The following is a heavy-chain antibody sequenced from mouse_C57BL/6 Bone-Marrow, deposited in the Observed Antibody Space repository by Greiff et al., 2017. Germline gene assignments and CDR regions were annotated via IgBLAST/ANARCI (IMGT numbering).Heavy chain of an antibody. V-gene: IGHV1-62-2*01. CDR3: ARHGMIRSWFAY. D-gene: IGHD2-3*01. J-gene: IGHJ3*01. Sequence: QVQLQQSGAELVKPGASVKLSCTASGFTFTEYTIHWVKQRSGQGLEWIGWFYPGSGSIKYNEKFKDKVTLTADHSSSTVYMELSRLTSEDSAVYFCARHGMIRSWFAYWGQGTLVTVSA. CDR2: FYPGSGSI. CDR1: GFTFTEYT.